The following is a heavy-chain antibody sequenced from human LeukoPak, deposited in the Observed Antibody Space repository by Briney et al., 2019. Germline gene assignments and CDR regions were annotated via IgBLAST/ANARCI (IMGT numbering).Heavy chain of an antibody. V-gene: IGHV4-59*01. CDR2: IYYSGST. Sequence: SETLSLSCTVSGGSISSYYWSWIRQPPGKGLEWIGYIYYSGSTNYNPSLKSRVTISVDTSKNQFSLKLSSVTAADTAVYNCAGAKGLEYCSSTSCGLQHWGQGTLVTVSS. D-gene: IGHD2-2*01. CDR1: GGSISSYY. J-gene: IGHJ1*01. CDR3: AGAKGLEYCSSTSCGLQH.